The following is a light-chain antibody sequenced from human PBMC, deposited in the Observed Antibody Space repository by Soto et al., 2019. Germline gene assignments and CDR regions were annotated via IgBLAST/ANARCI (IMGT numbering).Light chain of an antibody. Sequence: EIVMTQSPATLSVSPGERATRSCRASQRVSRNLAWYQQKPGQAPRLLIYGASTRAKGIPARFSGRGSGTEFTLSISSLQSEDFAVYYCQQYKNWPPLTFGGGTKVEIK. V-gene: IGKV3-15*01. CDR1: QRVSRN. CDR2: GAS. J-gene: IGKJ4*01. CDR3: QQYKNWPPLT.